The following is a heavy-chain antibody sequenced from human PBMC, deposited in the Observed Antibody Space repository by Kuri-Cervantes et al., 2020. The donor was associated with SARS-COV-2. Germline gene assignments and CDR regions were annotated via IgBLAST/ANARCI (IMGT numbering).Heavy chain of an antibody. J-gene: IGHJ6*02. CDR3: ARKIGGGYCSGGSCWGMDV. Sequence: SVKVSCKASGGTFSSYAISWVRQAPGQGLEWMGGIIPIFGQANYAQRFQGRVTITADKSTSTAYMELSSLRSEDTAVYYCARKIGGGYCSGGSCWGMDVWGQGTTVTVSS. CDR1: GGTFSSYA. D-gene: IGHD2-15*01. V-gene: IGHV1-69*06. CDR2: IIPIFGQA.